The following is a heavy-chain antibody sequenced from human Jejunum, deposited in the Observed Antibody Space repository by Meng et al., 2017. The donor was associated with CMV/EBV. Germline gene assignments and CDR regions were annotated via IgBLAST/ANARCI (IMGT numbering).Heavy chain of an antibody. CDR1: YG. CDR2: ISGYNGDT. J-gene: IGHJ6*02. CDR3: ARRGIFGADNDPRYFYGLDV. Sequence: YGSRWVRQAPGQGLEWMGWISGYNGDTNYLQKFQGRVNLSTDKFTSTAYMELRSLTSDDTAVYFCARRGIFGADNDPRYFYGLDVWGQGTTVTVSS. D-gene: IGHD3-3*01. V-gene: IGHV1-18*01.